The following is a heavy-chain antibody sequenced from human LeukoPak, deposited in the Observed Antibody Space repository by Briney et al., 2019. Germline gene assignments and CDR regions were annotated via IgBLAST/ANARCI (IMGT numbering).Heavy chain of an antibody. CDR2: ISGSGGST. V-gene: IGHV3-23*01. J-gene: IGHJ3*02. Sequence: GGSLRLSCAASGFTFSNYAMSWVRRAPGKGLEWVSAISGSGGSTYYADSGKGRFTISRDNSKNTLFLQMNSLRAEDTAIYYCAKGRGCGNHDAFDIWGQGTMVTVSS. CDR1: GFTFSNYA. CDR3: AKGRGCGNHDAFDI. D-gene: IGHD3-10*01.